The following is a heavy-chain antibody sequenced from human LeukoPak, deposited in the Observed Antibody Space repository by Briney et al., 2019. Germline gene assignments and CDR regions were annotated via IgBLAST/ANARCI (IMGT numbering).Heavy chain of an antibody. CDR2: INHSGST. CDR3: ARVGGSIAAAGTCWWFDP. V-gene: IGHV4-34*01. Sequence: NASETLSLTCAVYGGSFSGYYWSWIRQPPGKGLEWIGEINHSGSTNYNPSLKSRVTISVDTSKNQFSLKLSSVTAADTAVYYCARVGGSIAAAGTCWWFDPWGQGTLVTVSS. CDR1: GGSFSGYY. J-gene: IGHJ5*02. D-gene: IGHD6-13*01.